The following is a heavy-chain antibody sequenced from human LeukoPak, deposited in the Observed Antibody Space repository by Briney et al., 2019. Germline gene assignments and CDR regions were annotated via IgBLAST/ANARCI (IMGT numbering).Heavy chain of an antibody. Sequence: ASVNVSYTASGYTFTSYYMHGVRQPPGQGLEWMGIINPSGGSTSYAQKFQGRVTMTRDMSTSTVYMELSSLRSEATAVYYCARGSYYDSSGYSGVRLFDYWGQGTPVTVPS. CDR2: INPSGGST. CDR1: GYTFTSYY. J-gene: IGHJ4*02. CDR3: ARGSYYDSSGYSGVRLFDY. V-gene: IGHV1-46*01. D-gene: IGHD3-22*01.